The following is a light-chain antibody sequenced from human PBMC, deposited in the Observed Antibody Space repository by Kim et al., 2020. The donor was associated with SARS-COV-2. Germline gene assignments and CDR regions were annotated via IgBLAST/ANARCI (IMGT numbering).Light chain of an antibody. CDR1: TGPVTSNQW. CDR2: ATN. Sequence: QAVVTQEPSLTVSPGGTVTLTCGSNTGPVTSNQWPYWVQQKPGQVPRTLIYATNNKHSWTPARFSGSLFGGKAALTLSGAQPDDEAVYYCSLNYPGGRMFGGGTQLTVL. V-gene: IGLV7-46*01. J-gene: IGLJ3*02. CDR3: SLNYPGGRM.